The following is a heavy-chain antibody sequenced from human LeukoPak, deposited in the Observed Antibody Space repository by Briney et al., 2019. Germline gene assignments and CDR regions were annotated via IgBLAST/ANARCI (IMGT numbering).Heavy chain of an antibody. V-gene: IGHV3-30*02. J-gene: IGHJ3*02. CDR2: IRYDGSNK. Sequence: PGGSLRLSCAVSGFTFSSYGMHWVRQAPGKGLEWVAFIRYDGSNKYYADSVKGRFTISRDNSKNTLYLQMNSLRAEDTAVYYCARAGGSSWTARAPDAFDIWGQGTMVTVSS. CDR1: GFTFSSYG. CDR3: ARAGGSSWTARAPDAFDI. D-gene: IGHD6-13*01.